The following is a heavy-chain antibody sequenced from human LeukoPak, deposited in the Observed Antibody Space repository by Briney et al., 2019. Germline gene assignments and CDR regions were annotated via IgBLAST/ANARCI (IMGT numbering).Heavy chain of an antibody. V-gene: IGHV3-23*01. CDR1: GFTFHTYA. CDR3: AKEPRWELLHSFDV. D-gene: IGHD1-26*01. Sequence: SGGSLRLSCAASGFTFHTYAMMWVRQAPGKGLEWVSSTRVSDGGAFYAGSVKGRFTISRDNSENTLFLQMNSLRAEDTAVYYCAKEPRWELLHSFDVWGQGTMVTVSS. CDR2: TRVSDGGA. J-gene: IGHJ3*01.